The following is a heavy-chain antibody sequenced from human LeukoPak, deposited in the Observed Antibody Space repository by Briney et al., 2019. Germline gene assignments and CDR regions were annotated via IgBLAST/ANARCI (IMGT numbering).Heavy chain of an antibody. V-gene: IGHV1-69*13. CDR2: IIPLFRTA. J-gene: IGHJ6*02. D-gene: IGHD2-2*01. CDR3: ARIMEYCSSTSCYYGMDV. Sequence: AAPVKVSCKTYGGTFNNYAINWVRQAPGQGLEWMGGIIPLFRTANYAQNFQGRLTITADESTRTAYMELSSLRSEDTAVYYCARIMEYCSSTSCYYGMDVWGQGTTVTVSS. CDR1: GGTFNNYA.